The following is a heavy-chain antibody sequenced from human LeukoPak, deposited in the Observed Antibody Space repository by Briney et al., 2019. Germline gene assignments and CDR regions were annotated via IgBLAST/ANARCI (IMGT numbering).Heavy chain of an antibody. J-gene: IGHJ4*02. CDR3: ARGLRAFDY. Sequence: SETLSLTCAVYGGXFSGHYWSWIRQPPGKGQEWLGEINHSGSTNYNPSLKSRVTISVDTSKNQFSLKLSSVTAADTAVYYCARGLRAFDYWGQGTLITVSS. CDR1: GGXFSGHY. V-gene: IGHV4-34*01. D-gene: IGHD4-17*01. CDR2: INHSGST.